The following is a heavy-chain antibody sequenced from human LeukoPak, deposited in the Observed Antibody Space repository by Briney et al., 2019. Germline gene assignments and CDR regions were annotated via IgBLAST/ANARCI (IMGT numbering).Heavy chain of an antibody. J-gene: IGHJ4*02. CDR3: ATEGPWKTYYYDSSGYPYFDY. V-gene: IGHV1-24*01. CDR2: FDPEDGET. Sequence: GASVKVSCKVSGYTLTELSMHWVRQAPGKGLEWMGGFDPEDGETIYAQKFQGRVTMTEATSTDTAYMELSRLRSEDTAVYYCATEGPWKTYYYDSSGYPYFDYWGQGTLVTVSS. CDR1: GYTLTELS. D-gene: IGHD3-22*01.